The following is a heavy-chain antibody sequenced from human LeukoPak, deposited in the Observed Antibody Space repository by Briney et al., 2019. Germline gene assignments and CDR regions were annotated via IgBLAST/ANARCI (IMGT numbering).Heavy chain of an antibody. D-gene: IGHD6-19*01. Sequence: PSETLALTCKVSGGSISTYYGSGFREPRGKGREGRVYIYNRGSATYNLALKSRVTIAVDRSKNQFSLKLTSVPTTATAVSYCARHGSGSSFEFWGPGVLVTVSS. J-gene: IGHJ4*02. CDR3: ARHGSGSSFEF. CDR1: GGSISTYY. V-gene: IGHV4-59*01. CDR2: IYNRGSA.